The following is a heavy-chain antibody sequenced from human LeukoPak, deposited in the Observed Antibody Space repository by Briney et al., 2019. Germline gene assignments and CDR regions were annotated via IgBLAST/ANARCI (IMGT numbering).Heavy chain of an antibody. CDR3: ARIPTYGSGSYSAFDI. CDR2: INHSGST. J-gene: IGHJ3*02. V-gene: IGHV4-34*01. CDR1: GGSFSGYY. Sequence: PSETLSLTCAVYGGSFSGYYWSWIRQPPGKGLEWIGEINHSGSTNYNPSLKSRVTISVDTSKNQFSLKLSSVTAADTAVYYCARIPTYGSGSYSAFDIWGQGTMATVSS. D-gene: IGHD3-10*01.